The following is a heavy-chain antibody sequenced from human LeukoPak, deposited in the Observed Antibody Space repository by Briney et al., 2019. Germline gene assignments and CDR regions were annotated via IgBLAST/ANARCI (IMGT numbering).Heavy chain of an antibody. CDR1: GGSISSSSYY. CDR2: MYYSGST. V-gene: IGHV4-39*01. Sequence: KPSEALSLTCTVSGGSISSSSYYWGWIRQPPGKGLEWIGSMYYSGSTYYNPSLKSRVTISVDTSKNQFSLNRSSVTAADTAVYYCAGTSGSYYALDYWGQGTLVTVSS. D-gene: IGHD1-26*01. J-gene: IGHJ4*02. CDR3: AGTSGSYYALDY.